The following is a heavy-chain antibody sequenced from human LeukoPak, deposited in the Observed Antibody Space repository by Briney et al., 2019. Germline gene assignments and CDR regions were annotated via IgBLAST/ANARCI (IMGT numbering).Heavy chain of an antibody. CDR3: ARIHIDSGYDPRFDY. J-gene: IGHJ4*02. CDR2: ISAYNGNT. CDR1: GYTFTSYG. Sequence: GASVKVSCKASGYTFTSYGISWVRQAPGQGLEWMGWISAYNGNTNYAQKLQGRVTMTTDTSTSTAYMELRSLRSDDTAVYYCARIHIDSGYDPRFDYWGQGTLVTVSS. D-gene: IGHD5-12*01. V-gene: IGHV1-18*01.